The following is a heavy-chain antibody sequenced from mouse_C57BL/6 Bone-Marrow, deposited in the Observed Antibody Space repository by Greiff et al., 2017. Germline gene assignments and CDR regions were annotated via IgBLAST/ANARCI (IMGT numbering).Heavy chain of an antibody. D-gene: IGHD4-1*01. J-gene: IGHJ3*01. CDR3: ARRDAVLGWFAY. V-gene: IGHV1-81*01. Sequence: QVQLQQSGAELVRPGASVKLSCKASGYTFTSYGISWVKQRTGQGLEWIGEIYPRSGNTYYNEKFKGKATLTADKSSSTAYMELRSLTSEDSAVYYCARRDAVLGWFAYWGQGTLVTVSA. CDR2: IYPRSGNT. CDR1: GYTFTSYG.